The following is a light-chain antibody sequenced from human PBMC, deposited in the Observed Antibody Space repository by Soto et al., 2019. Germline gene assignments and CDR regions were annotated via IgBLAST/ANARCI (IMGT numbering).Light chain of an antibody. CDR1: SSDVGTYNY. CDR2: DVS. J-gene: IGLJ2*01. V-gene: IGLV2-11*01. Sequence: QSALTQPRSVSGSPGQSVTISCTGTSSDVGTYNYVSWYQHHPGKAPKLVIYDVSKRPSGVPHRFSGSKSGNTASLTISGLQAEDEADYYCCSYVGISLVGGGTKLTVL. CDR3: CSYVGISL.